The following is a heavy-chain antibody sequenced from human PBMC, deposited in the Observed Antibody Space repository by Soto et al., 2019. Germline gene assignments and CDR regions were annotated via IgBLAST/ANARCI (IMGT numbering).Heavy chain of an antibody. CDR1: GGSISSGDYY. CDR3: ARDPEMAGSRYGMDV. V-gene: IGHV4-30-4*01. CDR2: IYYSGST. Sequence: QVQLQESGPGLVKPSQTLSLTCTVSGGSISSGDYYWSWIRQPPGKGLEWIGYIYYSGSTYYNPSLKSRVTISVDTSKNQFALKLSSVTAADTAVYYCARDPEMAGSRYGMDVWGQGTTVTVSS. J-gene: IGHJ6*02.